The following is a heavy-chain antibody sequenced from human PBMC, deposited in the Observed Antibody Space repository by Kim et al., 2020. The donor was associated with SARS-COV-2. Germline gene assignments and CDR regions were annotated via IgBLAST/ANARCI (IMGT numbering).Heavy chain of an antibody. CDR1: GDSISNNKW. V-gene: IGHV4-4*02. CDR3: ASKGDYMDY. Sequence: SETLSLTCAVSGDSISNNKWWSWVRQSPAKGLEWIGEIHHSGSTNSNPSLKSRVTISVDKSKNQFSLNLRTVTAADTAVYYCASKGDYMDYWGQGTLVTVSS. J-gene: IGHJ4*02. CDR2: IHHSGST.